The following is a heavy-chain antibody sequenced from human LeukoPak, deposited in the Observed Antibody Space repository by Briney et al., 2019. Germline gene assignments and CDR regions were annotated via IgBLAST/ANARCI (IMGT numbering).Heavy chain of an antibody. D-gene: IGHD3-3*01. J-gene: IGHJ4*02. Sequence: GGSLRLSCAASGFTFDDYGMNWVRQAPGKGLEWVSGITWSGGSTGYTDSVKGRFTISRDNAKNSLYLQMNSLRAEDTAVYYCARERSDSFDYWGQGTLVTVSS. CDR1: GFTFDDYG. V-gene: IGHV3-20*04. CDR3: ARERSDSFDY. CDR2: ITWSGGST.